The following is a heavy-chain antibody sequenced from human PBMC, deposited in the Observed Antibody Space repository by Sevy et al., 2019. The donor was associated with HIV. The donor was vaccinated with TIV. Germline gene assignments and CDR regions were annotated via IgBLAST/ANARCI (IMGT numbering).Heavy chain of an antibody. J-gene: IGHJ4*02. CDR3: AREEVSTRGYY. Sequence: GGSLRLSCAASGFTFSSYWMHWVRQAPGKGLVWVSRINSDGSSTSYADSVKGRFTISRDNAKNTLYLQMNSLRAEDTAVYYCAREEVSTRGYYWGQGTLVTVSS. D-gene: IGHD4-17*01. V-gene: IGHV3-74*01. CDR1: GFTFSSYW. CDR2: INSDGSST.